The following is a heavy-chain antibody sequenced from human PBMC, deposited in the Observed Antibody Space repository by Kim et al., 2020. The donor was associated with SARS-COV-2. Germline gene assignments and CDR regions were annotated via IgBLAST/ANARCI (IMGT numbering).Heavy chain of an antibody. CDR2: FGPEDGET. CDR3: ATGEGYDILTGYYGY. CDR1: GYTLTELS. J-gene: IGHJ4*02. V-gene: IGHV1-24*01. D-gene: IGHD3-9*01. Sequence: ASVKVSCKVSGYTLTELSMHWVRQAPGKGLEWMGGFGPEDGETIYAQKFQGRVTMTEDTSTDTAYMELSSLRSEDTAVYYCATGEGYDILTGYYGYWGQGTLVTVSS.